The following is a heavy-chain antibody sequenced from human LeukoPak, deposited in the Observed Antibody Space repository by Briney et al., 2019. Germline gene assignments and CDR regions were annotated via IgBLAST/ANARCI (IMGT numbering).Heavy chain of an antibody. J-gene: IGHJ4*02. D-gene: IGHD3-22*01. Sequence: SETLSLTCTVSGGPIISSSYYWGWIRQPPGKGLEWIGNIYYSGSTYYNPSLKSRVTVSVDTSKNQFSLKLSSVTAADTAVYYCARHEYYYDSSGLGYFDYWGQGTLVTVSS. CDR2: IYYSGST. CDR3: ARHEYYYDSSGLGYFDY. CDR1: GGPIISSSYY. V-gene: IGHV4-39*01.